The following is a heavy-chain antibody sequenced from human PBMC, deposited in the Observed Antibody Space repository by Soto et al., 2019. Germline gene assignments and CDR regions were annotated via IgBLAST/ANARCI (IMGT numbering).Heavy chain of an antibody. CDR3: ARTAENNWFDP. CDR2: IYYSGST. J-gene: IGHJ5*02. CDR1: GGSISSGDYY. Sequence: LSLTCTVSGGSISSGDYYWSWILQPPGKDLEWIGYIYYSGSTYYNPSLKSRVTISVDTSKNQFSLKLSSVTAADTAVYYCARTAENNWFDPWGQGTLVTSPQ. V-gene: IGHV4-30-4*01. D-gene: IGHD6-19*01.